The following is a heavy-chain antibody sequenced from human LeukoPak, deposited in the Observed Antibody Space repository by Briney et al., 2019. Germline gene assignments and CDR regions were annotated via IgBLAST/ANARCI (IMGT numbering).Heavy chain of an antibody. J-gene: IGHJ5*02. CDR1: GRSISSYY. Sequence: SETLSLTCTVSGRSISSYYRSWIRQPAGKGLEWIGRIYNSGSTNYHPSLKSRVTMSVDTSKNQFSLKLSPVTAADTAVYYCARELAAAGTRFDPWGQGTLVTVSS. V-gene: IGHV4-4*07. CDR2: IYNSGST. D-gene: IGHD6-13*01. CDR3: ARELAAAGTRFDP.